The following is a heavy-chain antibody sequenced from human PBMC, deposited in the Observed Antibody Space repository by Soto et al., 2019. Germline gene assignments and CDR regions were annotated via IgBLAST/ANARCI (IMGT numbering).Heavy chain of an antibody. CDR2: ISYDGNNK. Sequence: GGSLRLSCAASGFTFISYGIHWVRQAPGKGLEWVALISYDGNNKYYADSVKGRFTISRDNIKNMLYLQMNSLRAEDTAVYYCAKTGSGWYFDYWGQGTLVTVSS. J-gene: IGHJ4*02. CDR3: AKTGSGWYFDY. CDR1: GFTFISYG. V-gene: IGHV3-30*18. D-gene: IGHD6-19*01.